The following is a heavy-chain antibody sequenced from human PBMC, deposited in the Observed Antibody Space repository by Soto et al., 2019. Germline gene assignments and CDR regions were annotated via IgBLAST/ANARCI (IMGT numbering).Heavy chain of an antibody. D-gene: IGHD6-19*01. J-gene: IGHJ4*02. V-gene: IGHV4-30-4*01. CDR2: IYYSGST. CDR3: ARETKTVAGNSFDY. Sequence: QVQLQESGPGLVKPSQTLSLTCTVSGGSISSGDYYWSWIRQPPGKGLEWLGYIYYSGSTYYNPSLKSRVTISVDTSKTQFSLKLSSVTAADTAVYYCARETKTVAGNSFDYWCQGTQVTASS. CDR1: GGSISSGDYY.